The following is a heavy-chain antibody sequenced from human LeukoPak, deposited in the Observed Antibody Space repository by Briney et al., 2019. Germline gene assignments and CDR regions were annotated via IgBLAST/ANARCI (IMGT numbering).Heavy chain of an antibody. J-gene: IGHJ4*02. CDR1: GTSISLSNW. CDR2: IYHSGTT. V-gene: IGHV4-4*02. CDR3: ARSYFGSGTFNGFDY. Sequence: SETLSLTCAVSGTSISLSNWWTWVRQPPGKGLEWIGEIYHSGTTNYNPSLKSRVTIPLDKSRNQFSLNLNSVSAADTAVYYCARSYFGSGTFNGFDYWGQGTLVTVSS. D-gene: IGHD3-10*01.